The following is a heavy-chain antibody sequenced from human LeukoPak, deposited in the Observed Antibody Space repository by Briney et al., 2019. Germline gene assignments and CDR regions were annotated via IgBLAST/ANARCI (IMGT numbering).Heavy chain of an antibody. CDR1: GYTFTIYG. CDR3: ARGIIGYYFDY. J-gene: IGHJ4*02. CDR2: ISAYGNT. D-gene: IGHD2-15*01. Sequence: ASVKVSCKTSGYTFTIYGISWVRQAPGQGLEWMGLISAYGNTNYAQNFQGRVTMTTDTSTSTAYMEPRSLRSDDTAVYYCARGIIGYYFDYWGQGTLVTVSS. V-gene: IGHV1-18*01.